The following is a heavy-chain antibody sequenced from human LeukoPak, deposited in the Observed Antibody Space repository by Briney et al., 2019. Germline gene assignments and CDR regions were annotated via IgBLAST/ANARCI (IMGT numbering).Heavy chain of an antibody. CDR2: IRYDGSDK. J-gene: IGHJ6*03. CDR1: GFTFSSYG. Sequence: GGSLRLSCAASGFTFSSYGMHWVRQAPGKGLEWVASIRYDGSDKYYADSVKGRFTISRDNAKNSLYLRMNSLRVEDRGVYYCATGDLKRRNLGLWELYYYYYMDVWGKGTTVTVSS. V-gene: IGHV3-30*02. D-gene: IGHD3-16*01. CDR3: ATGDLKRRNLGLWELYYYYYMDV.